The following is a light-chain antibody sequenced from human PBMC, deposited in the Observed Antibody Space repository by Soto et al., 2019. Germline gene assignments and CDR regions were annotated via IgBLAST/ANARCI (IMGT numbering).Light chain of an antibody. Sequence: EIVLTQSPGTLSLSPGATATLSCRASQSVSRNYLAWFQQKPGQAPRLLIHGASSSAAGTPDRFSGSGSGTAFTLTISRLEPEDFAVYFRHHYGDSPIYTFGPGTKVDFK. CDR1: QSVSRNY. CDR2: GAS. V-gene: IGKV3-20*01. J-gene: IGKJ3*01. CDR3: HHYGDSPIYT.